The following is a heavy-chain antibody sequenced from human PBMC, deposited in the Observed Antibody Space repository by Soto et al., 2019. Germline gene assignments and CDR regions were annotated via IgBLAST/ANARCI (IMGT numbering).Heavy chain of an antibody. CDR1: GYSFTSYW. CDR2: IDPSDSYT. D-gene: IGHD2-2*01. CDR3: AGGRYCSSTSCHSNYYYYGMDV. J-gene: IGHJ6*02. Sequence: PGESLKISCKGSGYSFTSYWISWVRQMPGKGLEWMGRIDPSDSYTNYSPSFQGHVTISADKSISTAYLQWSSLKASDTAMYYCAGGRYCSSTSCHSNYYYYGMDVWGQGTTVTAP. V-gene: IGHV5-10-1*01.